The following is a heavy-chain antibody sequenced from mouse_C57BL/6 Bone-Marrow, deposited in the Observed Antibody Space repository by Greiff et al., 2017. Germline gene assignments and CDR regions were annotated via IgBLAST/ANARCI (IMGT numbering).Heavy chain of an antibody. CDR2: INPNNGGT. Sequence: EVQLQQSGPELVKPGASVKIPCKASGYTFTDYNMDWVKQSHGKSLEWIGDINPNNGGTIYNQKFKGKATLTVDKSSSTAYMELRSLTSEDTAVYYCARSRGVYDHDGYWYFDVWGTGTTVTVSS. CDR1: GYTFTDYN. J-gene: IGHJ1*03. D-gene: IGHD2-12*01. V-gene: IGHV1-18*01. CDR3: ARSRGVYDHDGYWYFDV.